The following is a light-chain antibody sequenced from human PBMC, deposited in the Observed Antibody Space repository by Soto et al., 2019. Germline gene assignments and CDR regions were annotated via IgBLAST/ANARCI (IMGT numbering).Light chain of an antibody. V-gene: IGKV1-27*01. CDR1: QGIGVY. J-gene: IGKJ4*01. Sequence: DIPMTQSPSSLSASLGDRVTITCRASQGIGVYLAWFQQKQGKVPKLLIYAASTLQSGVPSRFSGSGSGTDFTLTISSLQPEDFATYYCQKYNSAPLTFGGGTKVEIK. CDR2: AAS. CDR3: QKYNSAPLT.